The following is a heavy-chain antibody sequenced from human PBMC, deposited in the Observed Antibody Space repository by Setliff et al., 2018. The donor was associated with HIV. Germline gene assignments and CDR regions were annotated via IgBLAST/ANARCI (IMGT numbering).Heavy chain of an antibody. J-gene: IGHJ4*02. Sequence: LSLTCTVSGASISSGGYYWSWIRQVPGKGLESIGYISKSGTTYYSSSLKSRAIISRDTSKDQFSLQLTSVTATDTALYYCARISDLGMTLNQPYLDNWGQGTLVTVSS. V-gene: IGHV4-31*03. CDR1: GASISSGGYY. D-gene: IGHD1-20*01. CDR2: ISKSGTT. CDR3: ARISDLGMTLNQPYLDN.